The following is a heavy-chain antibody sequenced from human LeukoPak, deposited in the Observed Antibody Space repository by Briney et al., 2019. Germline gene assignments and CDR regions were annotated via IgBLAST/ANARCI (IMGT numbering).Heavy chain of an antibody. CDR1: GFTFSSYS. V-gene: IGHV3-21*01. CDR2: ISSSSSYI. D-gene: IGHD3-22*01. Sequence: GGSLRLSCAASGFTFSSYSMHWVRQAPGKGLEWVSSISSSSSYIYYADSVKGRFTISRDNAKNSLYLQMNSLRAEDTAVYYCAKVLIPDSYYDSTGAHDAFDIWGQGTMVTVSS. J-gene: IGHJ3*02. CDR3: AKVLIPDSYYDSTGAHDAFDI.